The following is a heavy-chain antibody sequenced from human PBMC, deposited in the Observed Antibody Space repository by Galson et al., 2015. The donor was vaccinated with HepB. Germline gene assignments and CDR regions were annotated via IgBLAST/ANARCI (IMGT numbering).Heavy chain of an antibody. Sequence: SVKVSCKASGGTFSSYAISWVRQAPGQWLEWMGGIIPIFGTANYAQKFQGRVTITADESTSTAYMELSSLRSEDTAVYYCARESSGSYYDDAFDIWGQGTMVTVSS. CDR3: ARESSGSYYDDAFDI. J-gene: IGHJ3*02. CDR2: IIPIFGTA. V-gene: IGHV1-69*13. CDR1: GGTFSSYA. D-gene: IGHD1-26*01.